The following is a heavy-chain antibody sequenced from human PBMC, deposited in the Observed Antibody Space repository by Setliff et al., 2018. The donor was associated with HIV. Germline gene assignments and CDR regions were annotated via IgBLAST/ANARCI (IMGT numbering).Heavy chain of an antibody. J-gene: IGHJ4*02. Sequence: SVKVSCKASGTTFSTYLFTWVRQAPGQGFEWMGGIIPILGTEKYAQKFHGRVTLTADMSTNTAYMELSSLRSEDTAVYYCASGSGYCKNGVCYIGVHRTPDKYYFDSWGQGALVTVSS. V-gene: IGHV1-69*10. D-gene: IGHD2-8*01. CDR3: ASGSGYCKNGVCYIGVHRTPDKYYFDS. CDR2: IIPILGTE. CDR1: GTTFSTYL.